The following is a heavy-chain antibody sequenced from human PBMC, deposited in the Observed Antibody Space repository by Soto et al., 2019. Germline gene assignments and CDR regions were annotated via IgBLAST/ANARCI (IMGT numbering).Heavy chain of an antibody. CDR3: ARDISSTCLFDY. V-gene: IGHV3-7*01. D-gene: IGHD6-13*01. J-gene: IGHJ4*02. CDR1: GFTFSSYW. CDR2: IKQDGSEK. Sequence: PGGSLRLSCGVSGFTFSSYWMSWVRQAPGTGLEWVATIKQDGSEKYYVDSVKGRFTISRDNAKNSLYLQMSSLRAEDTAVYYCARDISSTCLFDYWGQGTLVTVSS.